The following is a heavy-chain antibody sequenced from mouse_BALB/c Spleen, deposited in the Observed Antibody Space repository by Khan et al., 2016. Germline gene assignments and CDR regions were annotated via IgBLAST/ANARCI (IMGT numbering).Heavy chain of an antibody. CDR2: IRNTANGYTT. D-gene: IGHD2-2*01. Sequence: EVELVESGGGLVQPGGSLRLSCATSGFTFTDYYMSWVRQPPGKALEWLGFIRNTANGYTTEYSASVKGRFTISRDNSQSILYLQMNTLRAEDSATDYCARDGYQAWFAYWGQGTLVTVSA. CDR1: GFTFTDYY. J-gene: IGHJ3*01. V-gene: IGHV7-3*02. CDR3: ARDGYQAWFAY.